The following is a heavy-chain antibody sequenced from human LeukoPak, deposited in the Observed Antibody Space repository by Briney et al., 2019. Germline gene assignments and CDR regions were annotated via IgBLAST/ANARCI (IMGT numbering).Heavy chain of an antibody. CDR3: AKDTTVTYFDY. CDR1: GFTFSSFG. V-gene: IGHV3-33*06. CDR2: IWYDASNK. J-gene: IGHJ4*02. D-gene: IGHD4-17*01. Sequence: PGGSLRLSCAASGFTFSSFGMHWVRQAPGKGLEWVAVIWYDASNKYYVDSVKGRFTISRDNSKNTLYLQMNSLRDDDTAVYYCAKDTTVTYFDYWGQGTLVAVSS.